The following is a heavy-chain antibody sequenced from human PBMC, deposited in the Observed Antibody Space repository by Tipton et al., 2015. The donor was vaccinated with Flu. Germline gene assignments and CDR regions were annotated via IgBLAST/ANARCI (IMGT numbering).Heavy chain of an antibody. V-gene: IGHV6-1*01. Sequence: GLVKPSQTLSLTCAISGDSVSSNSAAWNWIRQSPSRGLEWLGWTYYRSKWYNDYAVSVKSRITINPGKSKNQFSLQLNSVTPEDTAVNYCARSFYDYVWGGYRGNLFDPSVRGTLFIVSS. CDR3: ARSFYDYVWGGYRGNLFDP. CDR1: GDSVSSNSAA. CDR2: TYYRSKWYN. J-gene: IGHJ5*02. D-gene: IGHD3-16*02.